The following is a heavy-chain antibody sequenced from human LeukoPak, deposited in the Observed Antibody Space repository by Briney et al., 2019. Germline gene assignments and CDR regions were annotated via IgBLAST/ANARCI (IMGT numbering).Heavy chain of an antibody. V-gene: IGHV1-2*02. Sequence: ASVKVSCKASGYTFTGYYMHWVRQAPGQGLEWMGWINPTSGGTNYAQKFQGRVTMTRDTSISTAYMELSRLRSDDTAVYYCAREPLEATLTINAFDIWGQGTMVTVSS. CDR3: AREPLEATLTINAFDI. D-gene: IGHD4-11*01. J-gene: IGHJ3*02. CDR1: GYTFTGYY. CDR2: INPTSGGT.